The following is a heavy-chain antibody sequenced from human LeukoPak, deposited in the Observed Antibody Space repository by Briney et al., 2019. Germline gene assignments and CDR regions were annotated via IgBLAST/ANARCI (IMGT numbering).Heavy chain of an antibody. V-gene: IGHV3-48*03. CDR1: GFTFSSYE. Sequence: GGSLRLSCAASGFTFSSYEMNWVRQAPGKGLEWVSYISSSGSTIYYADSVKGRFTISRDNAKNSLYLQMNSLRAEDTAVYYCARRDDILTGYDYWGQGTLVTVSS. CDR3: ARRDDILTGYDY. D-gene: IGHD3-9*01. CDR2: ISSSGSTI. J-gene: IGHJ4*02.